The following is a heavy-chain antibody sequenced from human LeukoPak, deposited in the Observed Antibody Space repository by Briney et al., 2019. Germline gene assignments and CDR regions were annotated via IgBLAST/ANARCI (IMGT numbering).Heavy chain of an antibody. D-gene: IGHD1-14*01. CDR2: IGPTGSDR. CDR3: ATETNGRHYDY. CDR1: GLTFSTSG. Sequence: AGSLILSCTAAGLTFSTSGFNWVRQAPGKGLEWVASIGPTGSDRYHADSIKGRFTISRDNANNFLYLQMNSLRAEDTAVYYCATETNGRHYDYWGQGTLLTVSS. V-gene: IGHV3-21*06. J-gene: IGHJ4*02.